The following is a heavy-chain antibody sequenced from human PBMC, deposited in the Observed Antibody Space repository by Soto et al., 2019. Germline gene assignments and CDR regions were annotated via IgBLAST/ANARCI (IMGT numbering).Heavy chain of an antibody. V-gene: IGHV4-39*01. Sequence: SETLSLTCTVSGGSISSSSYYWGWIRQPPGKGLEWIGSIYYSGSTYYNPSLKSRVTISVDTSKNQFSLKLSSVTAADTAVYYCARSGYSGRWYYWGQGTLVPVSS. J-gene: IGHJ4*02. D-gene: IGHD6-13*01. CDR1: GGSISSSSYY. CDR3: ARSGYSGRWYY. CDR2: IYYSGST.